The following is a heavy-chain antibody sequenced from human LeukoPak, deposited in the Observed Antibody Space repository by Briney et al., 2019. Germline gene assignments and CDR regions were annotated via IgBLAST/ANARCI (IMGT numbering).Heavy chain of an antibody. CDR3: ARDLVRWEAIDY. Sequence: PGGSLRLSCAASGFTVSSNYMSWVRQAPGKGLEWVSLIYSGDSTYYADSVKGRFTISRDNSENTLYLQMNSLRAEDTAVYYCARDLVRWEAIDYWGQGTLVTVSS. CDR2: IYSGDST. V-gene: IGHV3-53*01. CDR1: GFTVSSNY. D-gene: IGHD4-23*01. J-gene: IGHJ4*02.